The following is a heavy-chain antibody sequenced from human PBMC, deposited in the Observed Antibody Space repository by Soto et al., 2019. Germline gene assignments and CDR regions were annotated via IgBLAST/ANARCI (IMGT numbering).Heavy chain of an antibody. J-gene: IGHJ4*02. D-gene: IGHD2-21*01. Sequence: QVHLVQSGPEVKRPGSSVKVSCKASGDTFGRNAIHWVRQAPGQGLEWMGGIIPMFPTTNYAQKFKGRLTIYADKATGKGYMEMTSLRSEETAVYYCTKDGDSADYGYWGQGTLVTVSS. CDR2: IIPMFPTT. CDR1: GDTFGRNA. CDR3: TKDGDSADYGY. V-gene: IGHV1-69*06.